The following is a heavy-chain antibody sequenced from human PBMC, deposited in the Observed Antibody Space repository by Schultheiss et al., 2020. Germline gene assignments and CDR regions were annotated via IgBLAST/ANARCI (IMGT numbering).Heavy chain of an antibody. CDR2: IKSKTDGGTT. CDR3: TTDRGGYRSDLDY. V-gene: IGHV3-15*01. J-gene: IGHJ4*02. D-gene: IGHD3-10*01. Sequence: GESLKIACAASGFTFSNAWMSWVRQAPGKGLEWVGRIKSKTDGGTTDYAAPVKGRYTISRDDSKNTLYLQMNSLKTEDTAVYYCTTDRGGYRSDLDYWGQGTLVTVSS. CDR1: GFTFSNAW.